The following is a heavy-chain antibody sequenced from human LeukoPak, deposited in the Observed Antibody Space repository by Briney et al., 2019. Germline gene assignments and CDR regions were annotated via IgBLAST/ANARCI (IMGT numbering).Heavy chain of an antibody. CDR1: GYTFTSYG. CDR3: ARDLGATTVFGVEYYFDY. Sequence: AASVKVSCKASGYTFTSYGISWVRQAPGQGLEWMGGIIPIFGTANYAQKFQGRVTITADESTSTAYMELSSLRSEDTAVYYCARDLGATTVFGVEYYFDYWGQGTLVTVSS. V-gene: IGHV1-69*13. CDR2: IIPIFGTA. D-gene: IGHD1-26*01. J-gene: IGHJ4*02.